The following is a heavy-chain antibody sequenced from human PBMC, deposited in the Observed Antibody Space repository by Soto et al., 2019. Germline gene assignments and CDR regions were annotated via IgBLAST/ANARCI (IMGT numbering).Heavy chain of an antibody. CDR1: GFTFSSYS. Sequence: EVQLVESGGGLVQPGGSLRLSCAASGFTFSSYSMNWVRQAPGQGLEWISYISSSSSTTYYADSVKGRFTISRDNAKNSLYLQVNSLRAEDTAVYYCARDGDAWVGSMDVWGKGNTVTVSS. J-gene: IGHJ6*03. CDR3: ARDGDAWVGSMDV. V-gene: IGHV3-48*01. D-gene: IGHD2-2*01. CDR2: ISSSSSTT.